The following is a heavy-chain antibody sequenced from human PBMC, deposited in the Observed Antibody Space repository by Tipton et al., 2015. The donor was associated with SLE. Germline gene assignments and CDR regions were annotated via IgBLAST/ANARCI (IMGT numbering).Heavy chain of an antibody. V-gene: IGHV4-39*07. CDR3: AKADGVVGGQVPYWYFDL. D-gene: IGHD1-26*01. CDR2: VYDSGTT. Sequence: TLSLTCFVSGGYITSDIYYWGWIRQPPGKGLEWIGSVYDSGTTYYNPSLESRATMSLDTPKNQFSLKLNSATAADTAVYYCAKADGVVGGQVPYWYFDLWGRGTLVSVSS. J-gene: IGHJ2*01. CDR1: GGYITSDIYY.